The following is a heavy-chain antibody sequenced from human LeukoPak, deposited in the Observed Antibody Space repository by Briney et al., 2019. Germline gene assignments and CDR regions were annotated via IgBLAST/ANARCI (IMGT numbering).Heavy chain of an antibody. Sequence: SETLSLTCTVSGGSISSYYWSWIRQPAGKGLEWIGRIYTSGSTNYNPSLKSRVTMSVDTSKNQFSLNLSSVTAADTAVYFCARDAQFGVIIIWGQGTLVTVSS. CDR2: IYTSGST. V-gene: IGHV4-4*07. CDR3: ARDAQFGVIII. CDR1: GGSISSYY. J-gene: IGHJ1*01. D-gene: IGHD3-3*01.